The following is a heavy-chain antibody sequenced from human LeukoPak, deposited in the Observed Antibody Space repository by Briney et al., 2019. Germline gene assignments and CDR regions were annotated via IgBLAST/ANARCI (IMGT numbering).Heavy chain of an antibody. CDR1: GFSFSGSA. J-gene: IGHJ4*02. D-gene: IGHD2-15*01. Sequence: PGGSLRLSCAASGFSFSGSAMHWVRQASGKGLEWVGRIRIKPNSYATAYTASVKGRFTISRDDSKNTAYLQMNSLKAEDTAVYYCTRLYSDGFDYWGQGTLVTVSS. CDR3: TRLYSDGFDY. V-gene: IGHV3-73*01. CDR2: IRIKPNSYAT.